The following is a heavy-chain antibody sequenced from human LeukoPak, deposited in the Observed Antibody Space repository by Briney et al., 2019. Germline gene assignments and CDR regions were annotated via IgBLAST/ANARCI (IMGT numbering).Heavy chain of an antibody. CDR2: ISSSGSTI. CDR1: GFSFSSYE. Sequence: PGGSLRLSCTASGFSFSSYEVNWVRQAPGKGLEWVSYISSSGSTIYYADSVKGRFTISRDNAKNSLYLQMNSLRDEDTAVYYCARGYASSYWGQGTLVTVSS. CDR3: ARGYASSY. V-gene: IGHV3-48*03. D-gene: IGHD2-2*01. J-gene: IGHJ4*02.